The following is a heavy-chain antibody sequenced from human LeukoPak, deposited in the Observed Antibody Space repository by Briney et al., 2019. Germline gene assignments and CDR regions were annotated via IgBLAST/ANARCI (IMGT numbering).Heavy chain of an antibody. CDR2: SRANTYAT. V-gene: IGHV3-73*01. CDR1: GFTFSGSA. Sequence: GGSLRLSCAASGFTFSGSAIRSRANTYATAYAASVKGRFTISRDDSKNTAYLQMNSLKTEDTALYYCTRPDDYGDYWGQGTLVTVSS. J-gene: IGHJ4*02. CDR3: TRPDDYGDY.